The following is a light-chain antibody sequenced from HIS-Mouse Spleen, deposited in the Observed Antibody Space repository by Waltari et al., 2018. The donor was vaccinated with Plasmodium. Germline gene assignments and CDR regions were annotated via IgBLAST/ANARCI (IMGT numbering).Light chain of an antibody. Sequence: QSALTQPASVSGSPGQSITLSCTGTRRDVGSYNLVTWYQQHPGKAPKLMSYEGSKRPSGVSNRFSGSKSGNTASLTISGLQAEDEADYYCCSYAGSRMVFGGGTKLTVL. J-gene: IGLJ2*01. V-gene: IGLV2-23*01. CDR2: EGS. CDR3: CSYAGSRMV. CDR1: RRDVGSYNL.